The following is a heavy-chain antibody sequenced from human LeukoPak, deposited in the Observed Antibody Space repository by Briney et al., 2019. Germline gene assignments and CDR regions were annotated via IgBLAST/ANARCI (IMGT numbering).Heavy chain of an antibody. J-gene: IGHJ3*02. Sequence: SVKVSCKASGGTFSSYAISWVRQAPGQGLEWMGGIIPIFGTANYAQKFQGRVTITADKSTSTAYMELSSLRSEDTAVYYCARDSGDYSNYGTAFDIWGQGTMVTVSS. D-gene: IGHD4-11*01. CDR1: GGTFSSYA. CDR2: IIPIFGTA. V-gene: IGHV1-69*06. CDR3: ARDSGDYSNYGTAFDI.